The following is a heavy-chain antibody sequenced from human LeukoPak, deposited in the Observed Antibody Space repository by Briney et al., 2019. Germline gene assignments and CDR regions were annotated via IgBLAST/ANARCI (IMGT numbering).Heavy chain of an antibody. CDR3: ARHFTYYYDSSGYPRYIFDI. CDR1: GGSISGYY. Sequence: PSETLSLTCTVSGGSISGYYWSWIRQSPEKGLVWIGDIYYSGSTNYNPSLKSRVTISLDMSKNQFSLKLNSVTAADTALYYCARHFTYYYDSSGYPRYIFDIWGQGTMVTVSS. CDR2: IYYSGST. D-gene: IGHD3-22*01. V-gene: IGHV4-59*08. J-gene: IGHJ3*02.